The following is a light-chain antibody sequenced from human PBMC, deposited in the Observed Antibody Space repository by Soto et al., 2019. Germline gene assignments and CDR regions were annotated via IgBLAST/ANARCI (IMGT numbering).Light chain of an antibody. V-gene: IGKV3-11*01. J-gene: IGKJ3*01. CDR3: QHRSNWPLT. Sequence: EIVLTQSPATLSSSPGERATLSCRASQSVGTYLAWYQQKPGQAPRLLIYDASNRATGIPARFSGSGSGTDFTLTISSLEPEDFAVYYCQHRSNWPLTFGPGTKVDLK. CDR2: DAS. CDR1: QSVGTY.